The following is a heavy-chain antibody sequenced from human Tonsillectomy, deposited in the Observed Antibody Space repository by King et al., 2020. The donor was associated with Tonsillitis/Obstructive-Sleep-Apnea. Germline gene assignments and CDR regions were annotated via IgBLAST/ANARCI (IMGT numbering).Heavy chain of an antibody. V-gene: IGHV4-39*01. J-gene: IGHJ5*02. Sequence: QLQESGPGLVKPSETLSLTCTVSGGSISRSLYYWGWIRQPPGKGLEWIGSIYLSGYTSYNPSLEGRVTVSVDTSKNQFSLKLNSVTAADTAVYRCAGQGANWFDPWGQGTLVTVSS. CDR1: GGSISRSLYY. CDR3: AGQGANWFDP. CDR2: IYLSGYT.